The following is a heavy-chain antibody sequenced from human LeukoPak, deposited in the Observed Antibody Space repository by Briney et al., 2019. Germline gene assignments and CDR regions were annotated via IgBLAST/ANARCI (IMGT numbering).Heavy chain of an antibody. D-gene: IGHD1-1*01. CDR3: ARGTRSDSWNFDY. CDR1: GLTSSTYS. Sequence: GGSLRLSCTASGLTSSTYSMNWVRQAPGRGLEWVSYISGSSSSSDGGAKQYADSVKGRFTISRDNDKNSLYLQMNSLRDEDTAVYYCARGTRSDSWNFDYWGQGTLVSVSS. V-gene: IGHV3-48*02. CDR2: ISGSSSSSDGGAK. J-gene: IGHJ4*02.